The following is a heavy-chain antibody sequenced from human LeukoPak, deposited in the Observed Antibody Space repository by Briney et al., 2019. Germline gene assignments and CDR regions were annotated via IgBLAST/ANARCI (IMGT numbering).Heavy chain of an antibody. V-gene: IGHV3-30*04. CDR2: ISYDGSNK. CDR3: ARDEYGFGDGYNSGYYFDY. D-gene: IGHD5-24*01. J-gene: IGHJ4*02. Sequence: GRSLRLSCAASGFTFSSYAMHWVRQAPGKGLEWVAVISYDGSNKYYADSVKGRFTISRDNAKNSLCLQMNSLRAEDTAVYYCARDEYGFGDGYNSGYYFDYWGQGTLVTVSS. CDR1: GFTFSSYA.